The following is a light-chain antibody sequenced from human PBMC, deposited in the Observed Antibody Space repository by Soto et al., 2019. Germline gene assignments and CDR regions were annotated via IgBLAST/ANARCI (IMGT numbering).Light chain of an antibody. J-gene: IGLJ1*01. CDR1: SNDVGGYNY. V-gene: IGLV2-14*01. Sequence: QSVLTQPASVSGSPGQSITISCTGTSNDVGGYNYVSWFQQHPGKAPKLLIFEVSNRPSGVSNRFSGSKSGNTASQTISGLQAEDEADYYCSSFTSTSTFVFGTGTKVTVL. CDR2: EVS. CDR3: SSFTSTSTFV.